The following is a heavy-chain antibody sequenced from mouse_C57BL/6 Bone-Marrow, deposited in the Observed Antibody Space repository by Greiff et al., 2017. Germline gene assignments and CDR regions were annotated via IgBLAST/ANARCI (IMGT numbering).Heavy chain of an antibody. CDR3: ARRVRLDV. V-gene: IGHV5-6*02. CDR2: ISSGGSYT. J-gene: IGHJ1*03. Sequence: EVKLVESGGDLVKPGGSLKLSCAASGFTFSSYGMSWVRQTPDKRLEWVATISSGGSYTYYPDSVKGRFTISRDNAKNTLYLQMSSLKSEDTAMYYCARRVRLDVGGTGTTVTVSA. CDR1: GFTFSSYG.